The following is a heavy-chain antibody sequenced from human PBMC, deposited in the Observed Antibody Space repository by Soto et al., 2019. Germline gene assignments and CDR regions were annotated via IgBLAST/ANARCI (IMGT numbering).Heavy chain of an antibody. CDR3: AHRPSSCSGGSCYSGFAY. CDR2: IYWDDDK. J-gene: IGHJ4*02. V-gene: IGHV2-5*02. Sequence: QITLKESGPTLVKPTQTLTLTCTFSGFSLSTSGVGVGWIRQPPGKALEWLALIYWDDDKRYSPSLKSRLTITKDTSINRVVLTMTNMDPVDPATYYCAHRPSSCSGGSCYSGFAYWGQGTLVTVSS. CDR1: GFSLSTSGVG. D-gene: IGHD2-15*01.